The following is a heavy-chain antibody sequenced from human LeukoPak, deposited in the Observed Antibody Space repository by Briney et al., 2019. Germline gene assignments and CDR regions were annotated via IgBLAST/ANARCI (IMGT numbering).Heavy chain of an antibody. J-gene: IGHJ4*02. Sequence: PGGSLRLSCAASGFTFSSYEMNWVRQAPGKGLEWVSYISSSGSTIYYADSVKGRFTISRDNAKNSLSLQMNSLKVEDTAVYYCARAHNGPYTFDYWGQGTLVTVSS. CDR3: ARAHNGPYTFDY. CDR1: GFTFSSYE. D-gene: IGHD2-2*02. CDR2: ISSSGSTI. V-gene: IGHV3-48*03.